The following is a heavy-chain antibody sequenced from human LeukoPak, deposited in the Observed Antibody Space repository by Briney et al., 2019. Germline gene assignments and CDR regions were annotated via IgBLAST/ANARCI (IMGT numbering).Heavy chain of an antibody. D-gene: IGHD3-16*02. CDR2: ISGSVGST. J-gene: IGHJ4*02. CDR1: GFTFSSYA. V-gene: IGHV3-23*01. CDR3: AKDRGVWGSYRYYFDY. Sequence: GGSLRLSRAASGFTFSSYAMSWVRQAPGKGLEWVSAISGSVGSTYYADSVKGRFTISRDNSKNTLYLQMNSLRAEDTAVYYCAKDRGVWGSYRYYFDYWGQGTLVTVSS.